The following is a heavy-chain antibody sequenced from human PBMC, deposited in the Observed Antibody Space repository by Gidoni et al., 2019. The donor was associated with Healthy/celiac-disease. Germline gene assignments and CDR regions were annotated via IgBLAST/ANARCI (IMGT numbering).Heavy chain of an antibody. CDR2: IRGSGVST. J-gene: IGHJ4*02. D-gene: IGHD3-22*01. Sequence: EVQLFESGGGLVQPGGSLSLSCAASGFTFSSYAIRWVRQAPGKGLEWGSAIRGSGVSTYYADSVKGRLTISRDNSKNTLYLQMNSLRAEDTAVYYCAKEGAIYYYDSSGYPYFDYWGQGTLVTVSS. V-gene: IGHV3-23*01. CDR3: AKEGAIYYYDSSGYPYFDY. CDR1: GFTFSSYA.